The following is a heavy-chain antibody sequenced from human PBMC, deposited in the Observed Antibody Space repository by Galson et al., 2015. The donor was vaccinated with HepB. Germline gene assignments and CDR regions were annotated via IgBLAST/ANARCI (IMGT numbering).Heavy chain of an antibody. CDR3: AKGRGFSSGGYFDY. V-gene: IGHV3-30*18. CDR2: ISYDGSNK. CDR1: GFTFSSYG. D-gene: IGHD3-10*01. J-gene: IGHJ4*02. Sequence: SLRLSCAASGFTFSSYGMHWVRQAPGKGLEWVAVISYDGSNKYYADSVKGRFTISRDTSKNTLYLQMNSLRAEDTAVYYCAKGRGFSSGGYFDYWGQGTPVTVSS.